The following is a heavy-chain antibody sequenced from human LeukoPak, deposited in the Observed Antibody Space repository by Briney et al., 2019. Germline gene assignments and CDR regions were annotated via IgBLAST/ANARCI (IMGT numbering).Heavy chain of an antibody. CDR2: ISGSGGST. Sequence: GGSLRLSCAASGFTFSSYAMSWVRQAPGKGLEWVSVISGSGGSTYNADSVKGRFTISRDNSKNTLYLQMNSLRAEDTAVYYCAKGLYYYGSGTYYNIAYWDQGTLVTVSS. V-gene: IGHV3-23*01. CDR3: AKGLYYYGSGTYYNIAY. D-gene: IGHD3-10*01. J-gene: IGHJ4*02. CDR1: GFTFSSYA.